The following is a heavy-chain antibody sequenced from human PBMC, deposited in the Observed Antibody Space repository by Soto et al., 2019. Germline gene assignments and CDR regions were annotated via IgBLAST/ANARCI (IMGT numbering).Heavy chain of an antibody. CDR1: GFTFSYYW. D-gene: IGHD5-12*01. Sequence: EVQLVESGGGLVQPGGSLRLSCAASGFTFSYYWMSWVRQAPGKGLEWVANIKQDGSVNFYVDSVKGRFTISRDNAKNSLYLQMNSLRAEDTAVYYCAKVASLAGYDWGQGTVVTVSS. J-gene: IGHJ4*02. CDR3: AKVASLAGYD. CDR2: IKQDGSVN. V-gene: IGHV3-7*01.